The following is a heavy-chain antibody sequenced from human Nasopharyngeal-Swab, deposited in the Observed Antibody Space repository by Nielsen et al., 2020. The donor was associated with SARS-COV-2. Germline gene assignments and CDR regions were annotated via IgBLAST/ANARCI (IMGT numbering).Heavy chain of an antibody. Sequence: GESLKISCKASGYNFATYWIGWVRQMPGEGLRWMGLIYPGDSDTRYSPSLQGQVTISADRSITTAYLQWSSLEASDTAMYYCARLPMRAASGRGAFDIWGQGTMVTVSS. D-gene: IGHD6-13*01. CDR2: IYPGDSDT. CDR3: ARLPMRAASGRGAFDI. J-gene: IGHJ3*02. CDR1: GYNFATYW. V-gene: IGHV5-51*01.